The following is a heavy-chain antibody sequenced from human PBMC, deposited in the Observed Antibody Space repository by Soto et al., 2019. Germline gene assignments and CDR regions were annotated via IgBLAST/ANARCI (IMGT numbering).Heavy chain of an antibody. CDR2: IIPIFGTA. J-gene: IGHJ6*02. V-gene: IGHV1-69*01. CDR1: GGTFSSSA. Sequence: QVQLVQSVAEVKKPGSSVKVSCKASGGTFSSSANSWVRQAPGQGLEWMGGIIPIFGTANYAQKFQGRVTITEEESTSTAYKELSRLRSEDTDVYYCAEGSERVYYYDYVMDVWGQGTTVTGSS. D-gene: IGHD3-10*01. CDR3: AEGSERVYYYDYVMDV.